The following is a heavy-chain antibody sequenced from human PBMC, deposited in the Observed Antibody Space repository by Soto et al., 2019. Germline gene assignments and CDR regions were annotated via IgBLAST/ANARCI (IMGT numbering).Heavy chain of an antibody. J-gene: IGHJ4*02. V-gene: IGHV4-30-2*01. CDR3: ARDRNGLGGIDF. CDR2: ISQSGSA. D-gene: IGHD1-1*01. CDR1: GGPISSGGYS. Sequence: QLQLQESGSGLVKPSQTLSLTCVVSGGPISSGGYSWTWIRQPPGRGQEWIGYISQSGSADYNPSLKSRVTISVDTSKNQFSLRLSSVTAADTAVYYCARDRNGLGGIDFWGQGILVTVSS.